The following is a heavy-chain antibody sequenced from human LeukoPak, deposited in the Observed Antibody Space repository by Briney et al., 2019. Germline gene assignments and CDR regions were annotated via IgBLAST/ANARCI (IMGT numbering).Heavy chain of an antibody. J-gene: IGHJ6*03. Sequence: PGGSLRLSCAASGFTFDNYGLNWVRQAPGKGLEWVCFIRSKAYGRTTDYAASVKGRFTISRDDSKNIAYLQMDSLQTEDTAVYYCSRVRNPYGDKESRYYYYMDVWGLGTTVTVSS. CDR1: GFTFDNYG. CDR3: SRVRNPYGDKESRYYYYMDV. D-gene: IGHD4-23*01. V-gene: IGHV3-49*04. CDR2: IRSKAYGRTT.